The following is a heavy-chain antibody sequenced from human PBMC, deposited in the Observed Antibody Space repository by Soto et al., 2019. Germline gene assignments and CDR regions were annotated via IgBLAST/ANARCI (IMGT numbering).Heavy chain of an antibody. CDR2: ISSSGSTM. CDR1: GFTFSNYE. J-gene: IGHJ4*02. Sequence: SLRLSCAASGFTFSNYEMNWVRQAPGKGLEWVSYISSSGSTMYYADSVKGRFTISRDNAKNSLYLQMNSLRAEDTAVYYCVRRYCSSSSCTFDFWGQGALVTVS. CDR3: VRRYCSSSSCTFDF. V-gene: IGHV3-48*03. D-gene: IGHD2-2*01.